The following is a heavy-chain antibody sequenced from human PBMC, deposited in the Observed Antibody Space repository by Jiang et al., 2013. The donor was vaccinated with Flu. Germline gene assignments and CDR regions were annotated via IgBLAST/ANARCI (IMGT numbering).Heavy chain of an antibody. J-gene: IGHJ3*01. CDR2: IIPIFGTT. D-gene: IGHD5-18*01. CDR3: ARAIGGYSYGPFEY. Sequence: GAEVKKPGSSVKVSCKASGDTFSSYASNWVRQAPGQGLEWMGGIIPIFGTTEYAQKFQGRVTITADESTGTVYMELTSLKSEDTAVYYCARAIGGYSYGPFEYWGQGQWSPSLQ. CDR1: GDTFSSYA. V-gene: IGHV1-69*01.